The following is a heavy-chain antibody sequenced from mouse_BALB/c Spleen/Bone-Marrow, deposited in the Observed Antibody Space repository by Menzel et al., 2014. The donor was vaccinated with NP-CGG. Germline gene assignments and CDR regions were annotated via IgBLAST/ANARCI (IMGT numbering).Heavy chain of an antibody. Sequence: EVKVVESGGGLVQPGGSLRLSCATSGFTFTDYYMNWVRQPPGKALEWLGFIRNKAYSYTTEYSASVKGRFTISRDNSQSILYLQMNTLRAEDSATHYCARDMGGLLFDYWGQGTTLTVSS. CDR1: GFTFTDYY. CDR2: IRNKAYSYTT. J-gene: IGHJ2*01. CDR3: ARDMGGLLFDY. V-gene: IGHV7-3*02. D-gene: IGHD2-3*01.